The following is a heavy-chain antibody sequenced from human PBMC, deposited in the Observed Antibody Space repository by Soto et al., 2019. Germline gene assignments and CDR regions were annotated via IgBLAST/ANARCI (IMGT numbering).Heavy chain of an antibody. CDR3: SRGILV. D-gene: IGHD5-18*01. J-gene: IGHJ4*02. V-gene: IGHV4-31*03. CDR1: GGSINSGGYC. CDR2: ISYGGST. Sequence: QVQLQESGPGLVKPSQTLSLTCTVSGGSINSGGYCWSWIHQHPGKGLDWIGCISYGGSTSYNPSLKSRVTISVDTSKNQFSLKLTSVTAADTAVYYCSRGILVWGQGALITVSS.